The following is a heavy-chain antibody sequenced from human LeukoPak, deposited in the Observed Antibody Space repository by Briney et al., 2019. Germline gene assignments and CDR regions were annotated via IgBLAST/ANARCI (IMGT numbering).Heavy chain of an antibody. V-gene: IGHV1-2*02. CDR1: GYTFTGYY. D-gene: IGHD6-13*01. CDR3: ARGASSSFHY. J-gene: IGHJ4*02. Sequence: VASVKVSCKASGYTFTGYYMHWVRQAPGQGLEWMGWINPNSGGTNYAQKFQGRVTMTRDTSISTAYMELSRLRSEDTAVYYCARGASSSFHYWGQGTLVTVSS. CDR2: INPNSGGT.